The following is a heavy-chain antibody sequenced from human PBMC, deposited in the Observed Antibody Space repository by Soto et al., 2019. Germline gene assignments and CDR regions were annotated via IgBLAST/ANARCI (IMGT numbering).Heavy chain of an antibody. CDR1: PGAISSSY. CDR3: AREAQDYYFDH. D-gene: IGHD1-26*01. V-gene: IGHV4-59*01. J-gene: IGHJ5*02. CDR2: VAYSGTT. Sequence: QVQLQESGPGLVKPSETLTLTCTVSPGAISSSYWSWIRQPPGRGLEWIGHVAYSGTTKYNPSLKSRGSISVSTSKRQFSLRLTSVTAADTAVYYCAREAQDYYFDHWGQGILVTVSS.